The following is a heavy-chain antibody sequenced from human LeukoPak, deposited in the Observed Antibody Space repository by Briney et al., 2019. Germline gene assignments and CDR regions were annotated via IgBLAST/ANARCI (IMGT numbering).Heavy chain of an antibody. CDR2: INHSGST. CDR3: ARGGRTVAGTVWYFDL. V-gene: IGHV4-34*01. CDR1: GGSFSGYY. Sequence: SETLSLTCAVYGGSFSGYYWSWIRQPPGKGLEWIGEINHSGSTNYNPSLKSRVIISLDTSKNQFSLKLSSVTAADTAVYYCARGGRTVAGTVWYFDLWGRGTLVTVSS. D-gene: IGHD6-19*01. J-gene: IGHJ2*01.